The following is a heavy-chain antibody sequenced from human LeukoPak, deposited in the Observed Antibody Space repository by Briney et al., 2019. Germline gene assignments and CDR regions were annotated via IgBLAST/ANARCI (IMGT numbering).Heavy chain of an antibody. CDR2: IYSGGST. V-gene: IGHV3-66*04. Sequence: GGSLRLSCAASGFTVSSNYMSWVRQAPGKGLEWVSVIYSGGSTYYADSVKGRFTISRDNSKNTLYLQMNSLRAEDTAVYYCARQYYDSSGYRPWGRGTLVTVSS. CDR3: ARQYYDSSGYRP. D-gene: IGHD3-22*01. J-gene: IGHJ5*02. CDR1: GFTVSSNY.